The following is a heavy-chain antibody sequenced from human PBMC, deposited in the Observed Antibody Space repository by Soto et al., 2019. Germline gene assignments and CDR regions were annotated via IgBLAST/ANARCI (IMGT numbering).Heavy chain of an antibody. Sequence: EVQLMESGGGLVQPGGSLRLSCAASGFTFSTYWMDWVRQTPGKGLEWVANINQEGSEKNYVDSVKGRFTIYRDNAKNSLYLQMSSLTADDSALYYCSRSLNAWGQGTLVTVSS. CDR1: GFTFSTYW. CDR3: SRSLNA. CDR2: INQEGSEK. J-gene: IGHJ5*02. V-gene: IGHV3-7*01.